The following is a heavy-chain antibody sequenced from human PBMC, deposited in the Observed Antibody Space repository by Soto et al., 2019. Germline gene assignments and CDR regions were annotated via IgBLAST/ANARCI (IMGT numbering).Heavy chain of an antibody. D-gene: IGHD2-15*01. Sequence: PSETLSLTCGVYGGSFSGYHWTWIRQPPGKGLEWIGEINHSGGTNYNPSLKSRVTISVDMSKNQFSLKLSSVTAADTAVYYCAREDIVVVVDGTLRDAFDIWGQGTMVTVSS. J-gene: IGHJ3*02. CDR2: INHSGGT. CDR3: AREDIVVVVDGTLRDAFDI. V-gene: IGHV4-34*01. CDR1: GGSFSGYH.